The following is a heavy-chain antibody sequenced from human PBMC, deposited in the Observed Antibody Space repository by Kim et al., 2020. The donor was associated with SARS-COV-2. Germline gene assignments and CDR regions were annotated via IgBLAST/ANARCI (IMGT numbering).Heavy chain of an antibody. V-gene: IGHV3-30*03. D-gene: IGHD5-12*01. J-gene: IGHJ6*02. CDR3: ATDLARWLASRYFYGMDV. CDR1: GFTFRNYC. CDR2: ISYDGSDK. Sequence: GGSLRLSCAASGFTFRNYCLHWVRQAPGKGLEWVAVISYDGSDKYYADSVKGRVTISRDNSKDTLYLDMDSLGFDDTALYCCATDLARWLASRYFYGMDVWGQGTAVTVSS.